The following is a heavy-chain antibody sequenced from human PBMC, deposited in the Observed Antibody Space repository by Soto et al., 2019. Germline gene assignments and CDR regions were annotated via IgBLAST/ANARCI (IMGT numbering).Heavy chain of an antibody. CDR1: GGSISSYY. D-gene: IGHD6-13*01. Sequence: QVQLQESGPGLVKPSETLSLTCTVSGGSISSYYWSWIRQPPGKGLEWIGYIYYSGSTNYNPSLKSRVTISVDTPKNQFSLKLSSVTAADTAVYYCARWDPAAAVSYFDYWGQGTLVTVSS. V-gene: IGHV4-59*01. CDR3: ARWDPAAAVSYFDY. CDR2: IYYSGST. J-gene: IGHJ4*02.